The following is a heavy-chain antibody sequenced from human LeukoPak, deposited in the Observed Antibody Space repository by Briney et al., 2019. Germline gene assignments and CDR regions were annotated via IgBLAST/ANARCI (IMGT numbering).Heavy chain of an antibody. D-gene: IGHD1-26*01. J-gene: IGHJ6*03. CDR3: AKGFRVGALSSYHYYYMDA. CDR2: IRHDGNDR. Sequence: GGSLRLSCAASGFTLSNYGMHWVRQAPDKGLEWVAFIRHDGNDRYYVDSVKGRFTISRDNSKNTLYLQMNSLRAEDTAVYYCAKGFRVGALSSYHYYYMDAWGNGTAVTASS. CDR1: GFTLSNYG. V-gene: IGHV3-30*02.